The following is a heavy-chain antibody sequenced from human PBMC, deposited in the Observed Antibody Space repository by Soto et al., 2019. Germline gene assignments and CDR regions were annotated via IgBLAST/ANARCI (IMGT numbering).Heavy chain of an antibody. Sequence: EVQLVESGGGLVQPGGSLKLSCAASGFTFSDSAMHWVRQASGEGLEWLGRIRSKGNNYATEYGASLKGRFTISRDDSTETTYLQMSNLNTEDTAVYYCVRYSITLGWFFDLWGRGTLVTVSS. CDR1: GFTFSDSA. CDR2: IRSKGNNYAT. D-gene: IGHD2-21*01. V-gene: IGHV3-73*02. J-gene: IGHJ2*01. CDR3: VRYSITLGWFFDL.